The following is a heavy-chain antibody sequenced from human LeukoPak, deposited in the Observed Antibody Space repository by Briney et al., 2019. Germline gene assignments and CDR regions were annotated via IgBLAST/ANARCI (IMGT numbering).Heavy chain of an antibody. J-gene: IGHJ4*02. CDR1: GFTFSSYE. CDR3: ARETTGYGDEFDY. Sequence: GGSLRLSCAASGFTFSSYEMNWVRQAPGKGLEWVSYISSSGSTIYYADSVKGRFTISRDNAKNSLYLQMNSLRAEDTAVYYCARETTGYGDEFDYWGRGTLVTVSS. D-gene: IGHD4-17*01. V-gene: IGHV3-48*03. CDR2: ISSSGSTI.